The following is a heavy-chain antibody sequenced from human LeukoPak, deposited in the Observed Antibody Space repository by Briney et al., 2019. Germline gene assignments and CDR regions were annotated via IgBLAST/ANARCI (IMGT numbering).Heavy chain of an antibody. D-gene: IGHD2-2*02. CDR1: GGSISSSNW. CDR2: IYHSGST. V-gene: IGHV4-4*02. J-gene: IGHJ5*02. CDR3: ARDPGVVVVPAAIQRAGWFDP. Sequence: SETLSLTWAVSGGSISSSNWGSWVRRPPGKGLEWIGEIYHSGSTNYNPSLKSRVTISVAKSKNQFSLKLSSVTAADTAVYYCARDPGVVVVPAAIQRAGWFDPWGQGTLVTVSS.